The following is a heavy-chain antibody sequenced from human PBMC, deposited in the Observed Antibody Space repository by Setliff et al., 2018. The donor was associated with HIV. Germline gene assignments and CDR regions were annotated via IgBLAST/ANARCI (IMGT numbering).Heavy chain of an antibody. J-gene: IGHJ4*02. D-gene: IGHD3-16*01. CDR2: IYTSGST. CDR1: GGSISSGSYY. V-gene: IGHV4-61*02. Sequence: SETLSLTCTVSGGSISSGSYYWSWIRQPAGKGLEWIGRIYTSGSTKYNPSLKSRVTISVDTSKNQFSLKVSSVTAADTAVYYCASWGAGSNSGFDYWGRGTLVTVSS. CDR3: ASWGAGSNSGFDY.